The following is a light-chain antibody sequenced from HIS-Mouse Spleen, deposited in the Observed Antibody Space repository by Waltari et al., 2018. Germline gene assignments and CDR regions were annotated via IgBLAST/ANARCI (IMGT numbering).Light chain of an antibody. CDR2: GVS. J-gene: IGLJ1*01. Sequence: QSALTQPPSASGSPGQSVTISCTGTSSDVGGYNYVSWYQQHPGKAPKLMIYGVSPRPSGVPDRFSGSKSGNTASLTVSGLQAEDEADYYCSSYAGSNNYVFGTGTKVTVL. V-gene: IGLV2-8*01. CDR1: SSDVGGYNY. CDR3: SSYAGSNNYV.